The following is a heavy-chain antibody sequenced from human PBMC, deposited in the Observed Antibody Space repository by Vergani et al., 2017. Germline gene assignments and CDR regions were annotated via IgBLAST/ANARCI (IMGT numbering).Heavy chain of an antibody. Sequence: EVQLVESGGGLVQPGGSLRLSCSASGFTFSNYAMHWVRQAPGKGLEYVSAISSIGGSTNYADSVKGRFTISRDNSKNTLYLQMSSLRAEDTAVYYCVLDCGCDCSDAFDIWGQGTMVTVSS. D-gene: IGHD2-21*02. CDR2: ISSIGGST. J-gene: IGHJ3*02. CDR3: VLDCGCDCSDAFDI. V-gene: IGHV3-64D*06. CDR1: GFTFSNYA.